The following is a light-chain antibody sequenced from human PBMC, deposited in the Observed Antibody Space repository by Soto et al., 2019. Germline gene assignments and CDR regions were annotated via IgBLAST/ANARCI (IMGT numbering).Light chain of an antibody. Sequence: EIVLTQSPGTLSLSPGERATLSCRASPSVSSSYLAWYQQKPGQAPRLLIYGASSRATGIPDRFSGSGSGTDFTLTISRLEPEDFAVYYCQQYGSSQYTFGQGTKREIK. CDR2: GAS. J-gene: IGKJ2*01. CDR1: PSVSSSY. V-gene: IGKV3-20*01. CDR3: QQYGSSQYT.